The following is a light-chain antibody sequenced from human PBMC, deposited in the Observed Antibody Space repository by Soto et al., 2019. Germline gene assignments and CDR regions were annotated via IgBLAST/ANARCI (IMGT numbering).Light chain of an antibody. Sequence: EIVLTQSPGTLSLSPGERATLSCRASQSVSDSYLAWYQQKPGQAPRHLIYASSRATGIPDRFSGSESGTDFTLTISRLEPEDVAGYYCQHYGTSALFGPGTKVDIK. J-gene: IGKJ3*01. CDR2: AS. V-gene: IGKV3-20*01. CDR1: QSVSDSY. CDR3: QHYGTSAL.